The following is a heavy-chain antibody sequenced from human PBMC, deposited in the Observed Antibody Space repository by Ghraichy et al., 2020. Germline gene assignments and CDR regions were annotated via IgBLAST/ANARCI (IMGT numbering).Heavy chain of an antibody. J-gene: IGHJ4*02. CDR2: INPNSGGT. D-gene: IGHD5-18*01. V-gene: IGHV1-2*02. Sequence: ASVKVSCKASGYTFTGYYMHWVRQAPGQGLEWMGWINPNSGGTNHAQKFQGRVTMTRDTSISTAYMELSRLRSDDTAVYYCARDPDTAMVTGDYWGQGTLVTVSS. CDR1: GYTFTGYY. CDR3: ARDPDTAMVTGDY.